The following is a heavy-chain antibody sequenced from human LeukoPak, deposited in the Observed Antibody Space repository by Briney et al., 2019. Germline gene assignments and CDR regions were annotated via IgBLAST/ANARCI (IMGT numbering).Heavy chain of an antibody. V-gene: IGHV1-69*13. Sequence: SVKVSCKASGGTYSSYAISWVRQAPGQALEWMGGIIPIFGTAKCAQKIQGRVTITADESTSTAYMELSSLRSEDTAVYYCARVAASSSWYENYFDYWGQGTLVTVSS. CDR1: GGTYSSYA. J-gene: IGHJ4*02. CDR2: IIPIFGTA. CDR3: ARVAASSSWYENYFDY. D-gene: IGHD6-13*01.